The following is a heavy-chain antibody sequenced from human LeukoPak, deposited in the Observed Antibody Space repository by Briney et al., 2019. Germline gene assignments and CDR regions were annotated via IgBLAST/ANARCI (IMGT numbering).Heavy chain of an antibody. Sequence: GGSLRLSCAASGFTVSSNYMSWVRQAPGKGLEWVSVIYSGGSTYYADSVKGRFTISRDNSKNTLYLQMNSLRAEDTAVYYCARGLTTPLDAFDIWGQGTMVTVSS. CDR3: ARGLTTPLDAFDI. CDR2: IYSGGST. CDR1: GFTVSSNY. V-gene: IGHV3-53*01. D-gene: IGHD3-9*01. J-gene: IGHJ3*02.